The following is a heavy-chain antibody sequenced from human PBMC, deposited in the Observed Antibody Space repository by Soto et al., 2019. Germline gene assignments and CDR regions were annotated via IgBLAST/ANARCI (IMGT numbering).Heavy chain of an antibody. CDR1: GGTFSSYA. J-gene: IGHJ3*02. CDR2: IIPIFGTA. Sequence: SVKVSCKASGGTFSSYAISWVRQAPGQGLEWMGGIIPIFGTANYAQKFQGRVTITADESTSTAYMELSSLRSEDTAAYYCARTRGVYYDSSGYPDDAFDIWGQGTMVTVSS. V-gene: IGHV1-69*13. CDR3: ARTRGVYYDSSGYPDDAFDI. D-gene: IGHD3-22*01.